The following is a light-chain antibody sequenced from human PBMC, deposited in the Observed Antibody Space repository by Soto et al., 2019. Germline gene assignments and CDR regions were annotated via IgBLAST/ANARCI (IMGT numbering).Light chain of an antibody. J-gene: IGLJ1*01. Sequence: QSALTQPASVSGSPGQSITISCTGSGSDIGAYNYVSWYQQHPGKAPKLLIHGVTRRPSGVSYRFSASKSAYTASLTISGLQAEDEANYYCSSFTKSYSYVFGHGTKVTV. CDR3: SSFTKSYSYV. V-gene: IGLV2-14*01. CDR2: GVT. CDR1: GSDIGAYNY.